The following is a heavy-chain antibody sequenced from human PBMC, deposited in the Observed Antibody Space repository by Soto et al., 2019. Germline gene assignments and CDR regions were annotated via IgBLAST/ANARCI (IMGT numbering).Heavy chain of an antibody. V-gene: IGHV1-69*01. CDR1: GGTFRSYS. D-gene: IGHD2-21*01. Sequence: QVQLVQSGAEVKKPGSSVKVYCKASGGTFRSYSISWVRQAPGQGLDGMGGIIPIFDITNYAQKIQGRVTITPDESTSTAYMYLSSLGSHDSVVYYCARPDEGCYSSNHHYFYALDFWGQGTTVTV. CDR2: IIPIFDIT. J-gene: IGHJ6*02. CDR3: ARPDEGCYSSNHHYFYALDF.